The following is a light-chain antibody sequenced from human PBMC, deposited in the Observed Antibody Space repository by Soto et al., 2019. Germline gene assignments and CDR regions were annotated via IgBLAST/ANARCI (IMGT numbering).Light chain of an antibody. CDR1: QSVGSK. Sequence: EIVMTQSPDTLSMSPGERATLSCRASQSVGSKLAWYQQKPGQAPRLLIYGASTRATGIPARFSGSGSGTEFTLTISSLQSEDFPVYFCQQYKDWPPMYTFGQGTKLEIK. V-gene: IGKV3-15*01. J-gene: IGKJ2*01. CDR2: GAS. CDR3: QQYKDWPPMYT.